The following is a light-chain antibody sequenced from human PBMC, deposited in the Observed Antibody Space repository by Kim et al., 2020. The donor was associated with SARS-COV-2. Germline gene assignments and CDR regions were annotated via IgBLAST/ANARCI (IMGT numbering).Light chain of an antibody. V-gene: IGKV4-1*01. CDR3: QQYYSTPYT. CDR2: WAS. CDR1: QSVLYSSNNKSY. Sequence: DIVMTQSPDSMAVSLGERATINCKSSQSVLYSSNNKSYLAWYQQKPGQPPKLLIYWASTRESGVPDRFSGSGSGTDFTLTISSLQAEDVAVYDCQQYYSTPYTFGQGTKLEI. J-gene: IGKJ2*01.